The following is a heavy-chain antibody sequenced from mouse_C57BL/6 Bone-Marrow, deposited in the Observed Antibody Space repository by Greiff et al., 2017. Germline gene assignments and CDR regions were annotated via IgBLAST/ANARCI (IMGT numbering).Heavy chain of an antibody. CDR1: GFTFSSYA. D-gene: IGHD1-1*01. V-gene: IGHV5-9-1*02. Sequence: EVKLVESGEGLVKPGGSLKLSCAASGFTFSSYAMSWVRQTPEKRLEWVAYISSGGDYIYYADTVKGRFTISRDNARNTLYLQMSSLKSEDTAMYYCTREPLSSYAMDYWGQGTSVTVSS. CDR3: TREPLSSYAMDY. J-gene: IGHJ4*01. CDR2: ISSGGDYI.